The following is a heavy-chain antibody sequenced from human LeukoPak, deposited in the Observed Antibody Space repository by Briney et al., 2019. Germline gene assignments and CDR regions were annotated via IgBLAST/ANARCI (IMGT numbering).Heavy chain of an antibody. CDR2: IYHSGST. J-gene: IGHJ3*02. CDR3: ARDPNLRTGAFDI. V-gene: IGHV4-4*02. CDR1: GGSISSSNW. Sequence: PSETLSLTCAVSGGSISSSNWWSWVRQPPGKGLEWIGEIYHSGSTNYNPSLKSRVTISVDKPKNQFSLKLSSVTAADTAVYYCARDPNLRTGAFDIWGQGTMVTVSS. D-gene: IGHD4-17*01.